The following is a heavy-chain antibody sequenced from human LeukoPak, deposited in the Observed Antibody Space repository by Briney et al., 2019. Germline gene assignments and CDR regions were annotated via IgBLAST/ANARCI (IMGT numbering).Heavy chain of an antibody. CDR2: ISSSSSYI. V-gene: IGHV3-21*04. J-gene: IGHJ4*02. CDR1: GFTFSSYS. Sequence: GGSLRLSCAASGFTFSSYSMNWVRQAPGKGLEWVSSISSSSSYIYYADSVKGRFTISRDNAKNSLYLQMNSLRAEDTAVYYCAKGARPSIFGVVKPAAEDDYWGQGTLVTVSS. D-gene: IGHD3-3*01. CDR3: AKGARPSIFGVVKPAAEDDY.